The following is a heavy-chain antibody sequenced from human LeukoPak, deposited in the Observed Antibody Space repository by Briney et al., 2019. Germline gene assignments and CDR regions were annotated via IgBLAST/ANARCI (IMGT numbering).Heavy chain of an antibody. CDR3: AREGAGASDWPGLFDY. J-gene: IGHJ4*02. CDR2: ISGSGGST. CDR1: GFTFSSYA. Sequence: GGSLRLSCAASGFTFSSYAMSWVRQAPGKGLEWVSAISGSGGSTYYADSVKGRFTISRDNSKNTLYLQMNSLRAEDTAVYYCAREGAGASDWPGLFDYWGQGTLVTVSS. V-gene: IGHV3-23*01. D-gene: IGHD6-19*01.